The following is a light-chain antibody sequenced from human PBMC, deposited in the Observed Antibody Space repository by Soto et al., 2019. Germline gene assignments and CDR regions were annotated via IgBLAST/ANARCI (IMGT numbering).Light chain of an antibody. CDR1: SSDVGGYNY. V-gene: IGLV2-8*01. J-gene: IGLJ2*01. CDR3: SSYAASNNFEVVFEVV. Sequence: QSALTQPPSASGSPGQSVTISCTGTSSDVGGYNYVSWYQQHPGKAPKLMIYEVTKRPSGVPDRFSGSKSGNTASLTVSGLQAEDEADYYCSSYAASNNFEVVFEVVFGGGTQLTVL. CDR2: EVT.